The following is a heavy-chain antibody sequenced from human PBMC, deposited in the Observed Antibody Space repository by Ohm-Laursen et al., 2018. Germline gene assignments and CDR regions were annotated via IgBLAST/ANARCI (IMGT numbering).Heavy chain of an antibody. CDR3: AKVASGGYYYFDY. CDR2: ISWNSGSI. V-gene: IGHV3-9*01. CDR1: GSTFDDYA. J-gene: IGHJ4*02. Sequence: SLRLSCAASGSTFDDYAMHWVRQAPGKGLEWVSGISWNSGSIGYADSVKGRFTISRDNAKNSLYLQMNSLRAEDTALYYCAKVASGGYYYFDYWGQGTLVTVSS. D-gene: IGHD1-26*01.